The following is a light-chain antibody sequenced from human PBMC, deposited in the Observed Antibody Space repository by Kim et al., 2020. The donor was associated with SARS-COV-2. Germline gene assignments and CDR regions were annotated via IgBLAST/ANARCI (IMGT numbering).Light chain of an antibody. CDR2: GAS. J-gene: IGKJ1*01. CDR3: QQYGSSPWM. CDR1: QSVSSSY. Sequence: EIVLTQSPGTLSLSPGERATLSCRASQSVSSSYLAWYQQKPGQAPRLLIYGASSRATGIPDRFSGSGSGTDFTLTISRLEPEDFAVYYCQQYGSSPWMFGQGTKLEI. V-gene: IGKV3-20*01.